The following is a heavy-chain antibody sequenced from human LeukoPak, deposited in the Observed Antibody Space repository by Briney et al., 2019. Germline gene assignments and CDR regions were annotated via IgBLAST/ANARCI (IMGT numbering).Heavy chain of an antibody. Sequence: GGSLRLSCAASGFTFSSYWMSWVRQAPGKGLEWVANIKQDGSEKYYVDSVKGRFTISRDNAKNSLYLQMNSLRAEDTAVYYCARDVAYGDYGDYYYYYMDVWGKGTTVTVSS. CDR2: IKQDGSEK. V-gene: IGHV3-7*01. CDR3: ARDVAYGDYGDYYYYYMDV. J-gene: IGHJ6*03. D-gene: IGHD4-17*01. CDR1: GFTFSSYW.